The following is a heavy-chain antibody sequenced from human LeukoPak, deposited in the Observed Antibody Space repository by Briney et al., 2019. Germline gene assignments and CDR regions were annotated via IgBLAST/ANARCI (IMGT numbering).Heavy chain of an antibody. CDR2: ISSSSSYI. Sequence: PGGSLRLSCAASGSTFSSYSMNWVRQAPGKGLEWVSSISSSSSYIYYADSVKGRFTISRDNAKNSLYLQMNSLRAEDTAVYYCATDSPETAAFDYWGQGTLVTVSS. D-gene: IGHD1-1*01. CDR1: GSTFSSYS. J-gene: IGHJ4*02. CDR3: ATDSPETAAFDY. V-gene: IGHV3-21*01.